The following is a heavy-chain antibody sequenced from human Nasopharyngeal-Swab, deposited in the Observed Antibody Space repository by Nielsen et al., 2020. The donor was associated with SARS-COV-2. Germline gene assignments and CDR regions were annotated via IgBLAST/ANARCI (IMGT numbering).Heavy chain of an antibody. CDR1: GFTFSSHA. V-gene: IGHV3-30-3*01. CDR2: ISYDGSNK. D-gene: IGHD3-16*01. J-gene: IGHJ6*03. CDR3: ARSFTYYYYMDV. Sequence: GESLKIPCAASGFTFSSHAMHWVRQAPGKGLEWVAVISYDGSNKYYADSVKGRFTISRDNSKNTLYLQMNSLRAEDTAVYYCARSFTYYYYMDVWGKGTTATVSS.